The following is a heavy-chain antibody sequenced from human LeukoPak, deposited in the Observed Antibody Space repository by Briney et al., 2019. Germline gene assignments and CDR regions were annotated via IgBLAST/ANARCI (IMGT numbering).Heavy chain of an antibody. J-gene: IGHJ5*02. D-gene: IGHD3-22*01. CDR3: ARDGGARRGPTQFPGSGYSNRVGWFDP. V-gene: IGHV4-39*07. Sequence: SETLSLTCTVSGGSISSRSYYWGWIRQPPGKGLEWIANIYYSGDTYYNPSLKSRVTISVDTSKNQFSLKLSSVAAADTAVYYCARDGGARRGPTQFPGSGYSNRVGWFDPWGQGTLVTVSS. CDR2: IYYSGDT. CDR1: GGSISSRSYY.